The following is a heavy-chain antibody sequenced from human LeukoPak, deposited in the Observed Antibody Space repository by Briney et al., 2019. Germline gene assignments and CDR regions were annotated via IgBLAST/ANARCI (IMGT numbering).Heavy chain of an antibody. J-gene: IGHJ6*03. D-gene: IGHD6-6*01. CDR2: IRYDGSNK. Sequence: GGSLRLSCGASGFTFSSYGMHWVRQAPGKGLEWVAFIRYDGSNKYYADSVKGRFTISRDNSKNTLYLQMNSLRAEDTAVYYCAKDKSIAAPVYYMDVWGKGTTVTVSS. V-gene: IGHV3-30*02. CDR3: AKDKSIAAPVYYMDV. CDR1: GFTFSSYG.